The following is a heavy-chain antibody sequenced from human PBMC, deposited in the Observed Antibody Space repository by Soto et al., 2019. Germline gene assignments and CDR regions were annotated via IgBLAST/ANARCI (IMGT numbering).Heavy chain of an antibody. CDR3: ARDGSGSYYNGGYNWFDT. CDR1: GFTFSSYG. V-gene: IGHV3-33*01. J-gene: IGHJ5*02. D-gene: IGHD3-10*01. Sequence: GGSLRLSCAASGFTFSSYGMHWVRQAPGKGLEWVAVIWYDGSNKYYADSVKGRFTISRDNSKNTLYLQMNSLRAEDTAVYYCARDGSGSYYNGGYNWFDTWGQGTLVTVSS. CDR2: IWYDGSNK.